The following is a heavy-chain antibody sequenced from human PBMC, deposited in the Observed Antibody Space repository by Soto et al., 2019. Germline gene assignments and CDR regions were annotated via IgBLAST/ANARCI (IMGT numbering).Heavy chain of an antibody. D-gene: IGHD2-15*01. J-gene: IGHJ4*02. V-gene: IGHV1-2*04. CDR1: GYTFTGYY. Sequence: ASVKVSRKASGYTFTGYYMHWVRQAPGQGLEWMGWINPNSGGTNYAQKFQGWVTMTRDTSISTAYMELSRLRSDDTAVYYCARENPGYCSGGSCYSVDYWGQGTLVTVSS. CDR3: ARENPGYCSGGSCYSVDY. CDR2: INPNSGGT.